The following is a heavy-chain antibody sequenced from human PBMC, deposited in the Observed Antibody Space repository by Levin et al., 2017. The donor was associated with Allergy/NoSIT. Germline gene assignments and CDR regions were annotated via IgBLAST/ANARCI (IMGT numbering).Heavy chain of an antibody. Sequence: SQTLSLTCAVSGGSISTSIWWSWVRQPPGKGLEWIGEIYQSGSTNYNPSLKSRITISLDKSKNQFSLKLSSVTAADTAVYYCAKKRGDQYGIDYWGQGTLVLVSS. CDR2: IYQSGST. CDR3: AKKRGDQYGIDY. V-gene: IGHV4-4*02. CDR1: GGSISTSIW. D-gene: IGHD2-2*01. J-gene: IGHJ4*02.